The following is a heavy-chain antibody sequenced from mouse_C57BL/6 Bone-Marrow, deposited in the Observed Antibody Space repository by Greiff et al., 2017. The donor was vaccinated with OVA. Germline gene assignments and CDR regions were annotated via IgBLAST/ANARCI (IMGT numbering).Heavy chain of an antibody. D-gene: IGHD2-12*01. CDR2: IDPSDSYT. V-gene: IGHV1-69*01. CDR3: ARTYDDWFAY. J-gene: IGHJ3*01. Sequence: QVQLQQPGAELVMPGASVKLSCKASGYTFTSYWMHWVKQRPGQGLEWIGEIDPSDSYTNYNQKFKGKSTLTVDKSSSTAYMQLSSLTSEDSAVYYCARTYDDWFAYWGQETLVTVSA. CDR1: GYTFTSYW.